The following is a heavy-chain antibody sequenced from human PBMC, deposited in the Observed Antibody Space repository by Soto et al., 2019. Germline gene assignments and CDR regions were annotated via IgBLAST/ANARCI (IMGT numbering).Heavy chain of an antibody. CDR1: GFTFRSYV. Sequence: QVHLVESGGGVVQPGTSMRLSCVGSGFTFRSYVIHWVRQAPGKGLEWVALTSYDGSNKYYDDSVKGRFTISRDNSRNTVDLQMHSLRLEDTALYYCARWGTTGGLDVWGQGTLVSVSS. D-gene: IGHD3-16*01. J-gene: IGHJ4*02. V-gene: IGHV3-30*19. CDR3: ARWGTTGGLDV. CDR2: TSYDGSNK.